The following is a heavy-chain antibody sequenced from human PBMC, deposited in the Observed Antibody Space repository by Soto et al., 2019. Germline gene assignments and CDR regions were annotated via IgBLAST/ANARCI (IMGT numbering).Heavy chain of an antibody. V-gene: IGHV3-33*01. CDR3: ARDGARIDSSGKFDY. J-gene: IGHJ4*02. CDR1: GFKFTDYG. Sequence: QVQLVESGGGVVQPGRSLRLSCVASGFKFTDYGLNLVRQTPGKGLEWVAISWFDGSIAYYAESVKVRFTISRDDSRNTVYLNMHSLRGEDTAMYYCARDGARIDSSGKFDYWGQGTQVTVSS. CDR2: SWFDGSIA. D-gene: IGHD3-22*01.